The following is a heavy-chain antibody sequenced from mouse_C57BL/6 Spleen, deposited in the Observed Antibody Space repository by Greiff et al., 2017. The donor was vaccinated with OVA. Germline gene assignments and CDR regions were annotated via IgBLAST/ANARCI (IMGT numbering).Heavy chain of an antibody. CDR1: GYSITSGYY. CDR2: ISYDGSN. V-gene: IGHV3-6*01. D-gene: IGHD3-2*02. Sequence: EVQLVESGPGLVKPSQSLSLTCSVTGYSITSGYYWNWIRQFPGNKLEWMGYISYDGSNNYNPSLKNRISITRDTSKNQFFLKLNSVTTEDTATYYCAYTAQATDYWGQGTSVTVSS. J-gene: IGHJ4*01. CDR3: AYTAQATDY.